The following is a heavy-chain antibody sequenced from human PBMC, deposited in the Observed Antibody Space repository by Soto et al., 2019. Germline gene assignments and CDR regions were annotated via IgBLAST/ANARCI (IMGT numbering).Heavy chain of an antibody. V-gene: IGHV5-10-1*01. J-gene: IGHJ6*02. CDR3: ASKGLSTTGTYYYYYGMDV. CDR2: IDPSDSYT. D-gene: IGHD1-1*01. Sequence: PGESLKISCKGSGYSFTSYWISWVRQMPGKGLEWMGRIDPSDSYTNYSPSFQGHVTISADKSISTAYLQWSSLKASDTAMYYCASKGLSTTGTYYYYYGMDVWGQGTTVTVSS. CDR1: GYSFTSYW.